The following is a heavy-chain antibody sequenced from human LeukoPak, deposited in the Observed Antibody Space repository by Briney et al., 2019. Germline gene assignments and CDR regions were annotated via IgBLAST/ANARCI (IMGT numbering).Heavy chain of an antibody. CDR1: GGSLSSGGYY. V-gene: IGHV4-31*03. J-gene: IGHJ4*02. CDR3: ARVSSARNGFDY. Sequence: SETLSLTCTVSGGSLSSGGYYWSWIRQYPGMGLERIGSIYYSGSTYYTPSLRGRVNISVDTSKSQFALNLTSVTAADTAVYYCARVSSARNGFDYWGQGTLVTVSS. D-gene: IGHD1-14*01. CDR2: IYYSGST.